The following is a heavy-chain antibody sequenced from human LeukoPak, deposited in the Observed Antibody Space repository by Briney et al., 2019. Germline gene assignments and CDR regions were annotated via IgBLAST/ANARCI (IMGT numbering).Heavy chain of an antibody. CDR3: AREDWTGQPHYWGDY. Sequence: GGSLRLSCAASGFTFSSYSMNWVRQAPGKGLEWVSYISSRSSTIYYADSVKGRFTISRDNAKNSLYLQMNSLRAEDTAVYYCAREDWTGQPHYWGDYWGQGTLVTVSS. V-gene: IGHV3-48*04. J-gene: IGHJ4*02. D-gene: IGHD7-27*01. CDR1: GFTFSSYS. CDR2: ISSRSSTI.